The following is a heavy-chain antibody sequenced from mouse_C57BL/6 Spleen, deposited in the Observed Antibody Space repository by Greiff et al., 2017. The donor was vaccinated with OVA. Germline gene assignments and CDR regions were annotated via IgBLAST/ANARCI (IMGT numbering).Heavy chain of an antibody. CDR1: GFTIKDYY. J-gene: IGHJ4*01. CDR2: IDPEDGET. CDR3: ARVSLYYYAMDY. V-gene: IGHV14-2*01. Sequence: VQLQQSGAELVKPGASVKLSCTASGFTIKDYYMHWVKQRPEQGLEWIGRIDPEDGETNYAPKFQGKATITADTSSTTAYLQLSSLTSEDTAVYYCARVSLYYYAMDYWGQGTSVTVSS.